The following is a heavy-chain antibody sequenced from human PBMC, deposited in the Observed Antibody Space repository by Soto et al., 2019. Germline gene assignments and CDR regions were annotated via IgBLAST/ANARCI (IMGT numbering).Heavy chain of an antibody. J-gene: IGHJ5*02. CDR1: GESLSDYY. V-gene: IGHV4-34*01. CDR2: INHSGST. Sequence: SETLSLTCAVYGESLSDYYWSWIRQPPGKGLEWIGEINHSGSTNYNPSLKSRVTISVDTSKNQFSLKLSSVTAADTAVYYCARSVFPWGQGTLVTVSS. CDR3: ARSVFP.